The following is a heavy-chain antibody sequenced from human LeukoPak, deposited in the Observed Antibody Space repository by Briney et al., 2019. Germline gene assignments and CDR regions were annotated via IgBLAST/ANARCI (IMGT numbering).Heavy chain of an antibody. CDR3: ARDPRTDARSSSWLYFDY. CDR2: INPSGGST. D-gene: IGHD6-13*01. CDR1: GYTFTSYY. J-gene: IGHJ4*02. Sequence: ASVTVSCKASGYTFTSYYMHWVRQAPGQGLEWMGIINPSGGSTSYAQKFQGRVTMTRDTSTSTVCMELSSLRSEDTAVYYCARDPRTDARSSSWLYFDYWGQGTLVTVSS. V-gene: IGHV1-46*01.